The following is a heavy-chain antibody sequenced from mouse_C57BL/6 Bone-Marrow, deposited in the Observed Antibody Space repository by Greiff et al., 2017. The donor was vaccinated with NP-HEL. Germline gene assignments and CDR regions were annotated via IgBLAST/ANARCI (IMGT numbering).Heavy chain of an antibody. CDR1: GYTFTDYY. Sequence: EVQLVESGPVLVKPGASVKMSCKASGYTFTDYYMNWVKQSHGKSLEWIGVINPYNGGTSYNQKFKGKATLTVDKSSSTAYMELNSLTSEDSAVYYCASYYYGSSHYFDYWGQGTTLTVSS. J-gene: IGHJ2*01. CDR3: ASYYYGSSHYFDY. V-gene: IGHV1-19*01. D-gene: IGHD1-1*01. CDR2: INPYNGGT.